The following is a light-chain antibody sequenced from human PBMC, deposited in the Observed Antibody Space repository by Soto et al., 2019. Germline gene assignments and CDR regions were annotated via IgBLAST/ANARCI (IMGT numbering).Light chain of an antibody. J-gene: IGLJ3*02. CDR2: RNN. Sequence: QSVLTQPPSASGTPGQRVTISCSGSSSNIGSNYVYWYQQLPGTAPKLLIYRNNQRPSGVPDRFSGSKSGTSASLAISGLRSEDEADYYCAAWYDSLRKVFGGGTKLTVL. V-gene: IGLV1-47*01. CDR1: SSNIGSNY. CDR3: AAWYDSLRKV.